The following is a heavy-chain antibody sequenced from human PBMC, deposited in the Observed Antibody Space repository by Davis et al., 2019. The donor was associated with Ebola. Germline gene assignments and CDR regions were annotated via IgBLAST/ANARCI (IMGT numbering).Heavy chain of an antibody. CDR3: AREGGVVRGVVITWKYGMDF. CDR1: GYTFTSYY. J-gene: IGHJ6*02. Sequence: AASVKVSCKASGYTFTSYYMHWVRQAPGQGLEWMGIINPSGGSTSYAQKFQGRVTMTRDTSTSTVYMELSSLTSEDTAVYYCAREGGVVRGVVITWKYGMDFWGQGTTVTVSS. D-gene: IGHD3-10*01. CDR2: INPSGGST. V-gene: IGHV1-46*01.